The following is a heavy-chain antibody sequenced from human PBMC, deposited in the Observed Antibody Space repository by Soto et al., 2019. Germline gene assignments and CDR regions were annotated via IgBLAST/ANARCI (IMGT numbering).Heavy chain of an antibody. CDR3: ARMGSGNYWADH. V-gene: IGHV1-2*02. CDR1: GYTFTSYA. J-gene: IGHJ4*01. CDR2: INPNSGGT. D-gene: IGHD1-26*01. Sequence: ASVKVSCKASGYTFTSYAIHWVRQAPGQGLEWMGWINPNSGGTEYAQNLQGRVTMTRDTAITTAYMELSSLRSDDTAVYYCARMGSGNYWADHWGQGTLVTVSS.